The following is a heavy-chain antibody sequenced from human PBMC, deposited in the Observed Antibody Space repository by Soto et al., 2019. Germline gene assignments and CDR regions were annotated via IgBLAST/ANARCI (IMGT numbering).Heavy chain of an antibody. D-gene: IGHD6-13*01. CDR3: ARIGAAAGREYFPP. CDR2: IKQDGSEK. Sequence: EVQLVESGGGLVQPGGSLKLSCAASGFTFSSYWMTWVRQAPGKGLEWVANIKQDGSEKYYVGSVEGRFTISRDNAENSLYLQMDTLGVEDTAVYYCARIGAAAGREYFPPWGQGTLVTVSS. J-gene: IGHJ1*01. CDR1: GFTFSSYW. V-gene: IGHV3-7*01.